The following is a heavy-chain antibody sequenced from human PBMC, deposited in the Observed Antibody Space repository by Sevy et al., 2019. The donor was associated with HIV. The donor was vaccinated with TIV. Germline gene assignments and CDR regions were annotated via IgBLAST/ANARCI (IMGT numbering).Heavy chain of an antibody. Sequence: GGSLRLSCAGSGFTFGGYMMNWVRQAPGRGLEWVARVSRNGGTPEYGDSAKGRFTISRDNFTNTVYLQLKELRAEDTALYYCVKEGRDDFNPYLDFWGQGILVTVSS. J-gene: IGHJ4*02. CDR3: VKEGRDDFNPYLDF. CDR1: GFTFGGYM. CDR2: VSRNGGTP. D-gene: IGHD3-10*01. V-gene: IGHV3-23*01.